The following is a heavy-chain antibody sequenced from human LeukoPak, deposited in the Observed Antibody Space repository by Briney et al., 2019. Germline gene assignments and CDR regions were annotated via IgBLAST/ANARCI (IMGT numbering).Heavy chain of an antibody. CDR2: IYLSGST. CDR1: GFSLSSGYY. V-gene: IGHV4-38-2*01. Sequence: SETLTLTWAVAGFSLSSGYYWCGIRQPPMTGLGWLGSIYLSGSTYYNPSLKSRVTISVDTSTNQFSLKLSSVTAADTAVYSCARRLVVLQGFDYWGQGTLVTVSS. D-gene: IGHD4-11*01. CDR3: ARRLVVLQGFDY. J-gene: IGHJ4*02.